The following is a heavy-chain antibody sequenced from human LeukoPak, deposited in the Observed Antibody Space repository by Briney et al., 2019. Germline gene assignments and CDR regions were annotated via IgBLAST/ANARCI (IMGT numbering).Heavy chain of an antibody. J-gene: IGHJ4*02. Sequence: SETLSPTCAVYGGSFSGYYWSWIRQPPGKGLEWIGEINHSGSTNYNPSLKSRVTISVDTSKNQFSLKLSSVTAADTAVYYCARVNREMATITPWGQGTLVTVSS. D-gene: IGHD5-24*01. CDR1: GGSFSGYY. V-gene: IGHV4-34*01. CDR3: ARVNREMATITP. CDR2: INHSGST.